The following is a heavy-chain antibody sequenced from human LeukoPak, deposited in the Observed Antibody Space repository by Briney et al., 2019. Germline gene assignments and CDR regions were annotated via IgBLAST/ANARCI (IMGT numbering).Heavy chain of an antibody. Sequence: GGSLRLSCAASGFTFKNYAMSWVRQAPGEGLEWVAVISYDGSNKYYADSVKGRFTISRDNSKNTLYLQMNSLRAEDTAVYYCAKGGVYDSSGYYEALDYWGQGTLVTVSS. J-gene: IGHJ4*02. CDR1: GFTFKNYA. CDR3: AKGGVYDSSGYYEALDY. CDR2: ISYDGSNK. D-gene: IGHD3-22*01. V-gene: IGHV3-30*04.